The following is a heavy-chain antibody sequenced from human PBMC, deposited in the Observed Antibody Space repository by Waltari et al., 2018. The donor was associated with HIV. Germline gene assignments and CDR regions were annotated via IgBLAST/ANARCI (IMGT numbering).Heavy chain of an antibody. D-gene: IGHD1-26*01. J-gene: IGHJ4*02. CDR2: IYTSGST. Sequence: QVQLQESGPGLVKPSQTLSLTCTVSGGSISSSSYYWSWIRQPAGKGLEWIGRIYTSGSTNYNPSLKSRVTISVDTSKNQFSLKLSSVTAADTAVYYCASLPYSGSYYFDYWGQGTLVTVSS. CDR3: ASLPYSGSYYFDY. V-gene: IGHV4-61*02. CDR1: GGSISSSSYY.